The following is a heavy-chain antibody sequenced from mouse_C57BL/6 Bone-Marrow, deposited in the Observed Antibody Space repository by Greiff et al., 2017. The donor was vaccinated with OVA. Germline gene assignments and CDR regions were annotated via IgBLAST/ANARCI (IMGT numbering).Heavy chain of an antibody. J-gene: IGHJ1*03. CDR1: GYTFTSYW. D-gene: IGHD1-1*01. V-gene: IGHV1-69*01. CDR3: ARASYYYGSSYWYFDV. Sequence: VQLQQPGAELVMPGASVKLSCKASGYTFTSYWMHWVKQRPGQGLEWIGEIDPSDSYTNYNQKFKGKSTLTVDKSSSTAYMQLSSLTSEDSAVYYCARASYYYGSSYWYFDVWGTGTTVTVSS. CDR2: IDPSDSYT.